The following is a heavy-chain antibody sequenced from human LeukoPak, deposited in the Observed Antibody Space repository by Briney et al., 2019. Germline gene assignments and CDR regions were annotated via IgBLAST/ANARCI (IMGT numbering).Heavy chain of an antibody. J-gene: IGHJ4*02. D-gene: IGHD2-2*01. CDR1: GVSISNTDYF. V-gene: IGHV4-39*01. CDR3: VRSCSSTSCPFDL. CDR2: IFYSGTT. Sequence: SETLSLTCTVSGVSISNTDYFWGWIRLPPGNGLEWLGSIFYSGTTYYNPSLKSRVTISVDTSKNQFSLNLMSVTAADTAVYYCVRSCSSTSCPFDLWGQGTLVTVSS.